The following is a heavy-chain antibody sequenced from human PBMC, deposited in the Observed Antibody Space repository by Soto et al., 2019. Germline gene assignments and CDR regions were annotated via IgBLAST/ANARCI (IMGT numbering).Heavy chain of an antibody. Sequence: SGPTLVNPTQTLTLTCTFSGFSLSTSGMCVSWIRQPPGKALEWLALIDWHDDKYYSTSLKTRLTISKDTSKNQVFLTLTNMDPVDTATYYCARIQVGCYFDSPIHVGDFDIWRHGTMVSV. CDR3: ARIQVGCYFDSPIHVGDFDI. CDR1: GFSLSTSGMC. V-gene: IGHV2-70*01. J-gene: IGHJ3*02. CDR2: IDWHDDK. D-gene: IGHD3-9*01.